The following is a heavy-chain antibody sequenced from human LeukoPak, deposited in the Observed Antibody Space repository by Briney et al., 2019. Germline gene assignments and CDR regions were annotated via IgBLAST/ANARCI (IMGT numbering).Heavy chain of an antibody. CDR1: GFTFSTHS. CDR3: ARDSSGWSRDC. J-gene: IGHJ4*02. Sequence: GGSLRLSCAASGFTFSTHSMSWVRQAPGKGLEWVATMSSGGGLYYAGSVKGRFTISRDNAKNALYLQMNSLRAEDTAVFYCARDSSGWSRDCWGQGTLVTVS. D-gene: IGHD6-19*01. V-gene: IGHV3-21*06. CDR2: MSSGGGL.